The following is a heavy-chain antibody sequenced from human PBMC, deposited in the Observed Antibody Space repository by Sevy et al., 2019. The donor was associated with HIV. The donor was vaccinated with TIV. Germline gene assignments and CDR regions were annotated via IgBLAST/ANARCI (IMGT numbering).Heavy chain of an antibody. CDR1: GFTVSSNY. D-gene: IGHD6-13*01. CDR3: ATGIAAAGQSFDY. Sequence: GGSLRLSCAASGFTVSSNYMSWVRQAPGKGLEWVSVIYSDDSTYYADSVKGRFTISRDNSKNTLYLQMNSLRAEDTAVYYCATGIAAAGQSFDYWGQGTLVTVSS. J-gene: IGHJ4*02. V-gene: IGHV3-53*01. CDR2: IYSDDST.